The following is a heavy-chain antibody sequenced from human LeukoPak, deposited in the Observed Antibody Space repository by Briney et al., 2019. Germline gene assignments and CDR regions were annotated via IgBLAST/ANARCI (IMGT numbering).Heavy chain of an antibody. D-gene: IGHD6-13*01. CDR1: GYTFTSYY. Sequence: ASVSVSCKASGYTFTSYYMHWVRQAPGQGLEWMGLINPSGGSTSYAQKFQGRVTMTRDTSTSTVNMELSSLRSEDTAVYYCARESAAAGTSSWFDRWGQGTLVTVSS. CDR3: ARESAAAGTSSWFDR. J-gene: IGHJ5*02. CDR2: INPSGGST. V-gene: IGHV1-46*01.